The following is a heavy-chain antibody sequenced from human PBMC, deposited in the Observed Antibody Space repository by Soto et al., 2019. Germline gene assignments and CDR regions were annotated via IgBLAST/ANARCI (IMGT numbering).Heavy chain of an antibody. J-gene: IGHJ6*02. CDR2: IYHSGST. CDR1: GGSISGSNW. D-gene: IGHD3-9*01. V-gene: IGHV4-4*02. CDR3: ARRRYFDSSGGMDV. Sequence: SETLSLTCAVSGGSISGSNWWSWVRQPPGKGLEWIGEIYHSGSTNYNPSLKSRVTISVDKSKNQFSLKLSSVTAADTAVYYCARRRYFDSSGGMDVWGQGTTVTVSS.